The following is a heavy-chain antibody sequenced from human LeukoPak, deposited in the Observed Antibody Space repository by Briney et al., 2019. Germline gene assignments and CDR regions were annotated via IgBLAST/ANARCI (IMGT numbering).Heavy chain of an antibody. CDR1: GGTFSSYA. Sequence: GASVKVSCKASGGTFSSYAISWVRQAPGQGLEWMGRIIPIFGTANYAQKFQGRVTITTDESTSTAYMELSSLRSEDTAVYYCARVRLRLGELSLWDWGRGTLVTVSS. CDR3: ARVRLRLGELSLWD. CDR2: IIPIFGTA. J-gene: IGHJ4*02. V-gene: IGHV1-69*05. D-gene: IGHD3-16*02.